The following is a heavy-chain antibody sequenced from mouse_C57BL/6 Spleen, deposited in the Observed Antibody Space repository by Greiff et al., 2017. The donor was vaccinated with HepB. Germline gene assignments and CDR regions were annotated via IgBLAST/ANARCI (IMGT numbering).Heavy chain of an antibody. V-gene: IGHV5-17*01. CDR1: GFTFSDYG. CDR2: ISSGSSTI. J-gene: IGHJ1*03. Sequence: EVKLVESGGGLVKPGGSLKLSCAASGFTFSDYGMHWVRQAPEKGLEWVAYISSGSSTIYYADTVKGRFTISRDNAKNTLFLQMTSLRSEDTAMYYCVRTGWLLHWYFDVWGTGTTVTVSS. D-gene: IGHD2-3*01. CDR3: VRTGWLLHWYFDV.